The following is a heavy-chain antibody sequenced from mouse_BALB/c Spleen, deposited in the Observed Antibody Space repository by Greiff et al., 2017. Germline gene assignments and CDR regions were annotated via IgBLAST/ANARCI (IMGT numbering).Heavy chain of an antibody. Sequence: QVQLQQSGAELMKPGASVKISCKATGYTFSSYWIEWVKQRPGHGLEWIGEILPGSGSTNYNEKFKGKATFTADTSSNTAYMQLSRLTSEDSAVYYCARDYYGSSRGLSFDYWGQGTTLTVSS. V-gene: IGHV1-9*01. D-gene: IGHD1-1*01. J-gene: IGHJ2*01. CDR2: ILPGSGST. CDR3: ARDYYGSSRGLSFDY. CDR1: GYTFSSYW.